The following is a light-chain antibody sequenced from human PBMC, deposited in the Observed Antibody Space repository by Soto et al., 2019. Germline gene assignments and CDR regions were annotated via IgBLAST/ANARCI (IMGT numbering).Light chain of an antibody. CDR2: DVT. CDR1: TSDIGGYNY. J-gene: IGLJ2*01. CDR3: SSFTSSSTLV. V-gene: IGLV2-14*03. Sequence: QSALTQPASVSGSPGQSITISCTGTTSDIGGYNYVSWYQQHPGTAPKLMIYDVTNRPSGVSNRFSGSKSGSTASLTISGLQDEDEADYYCSSFTSSSTLVFGGGTKLTVL.